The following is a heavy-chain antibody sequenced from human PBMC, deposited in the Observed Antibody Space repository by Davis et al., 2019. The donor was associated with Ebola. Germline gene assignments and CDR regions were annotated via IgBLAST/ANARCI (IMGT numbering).Heavy chain of an antibody. CDR3: AREGLSGSYYLPRYNWFDP. CDR2: IIPILGIA. D-gene: IGHD1-26*01. CDR1: GGTFSSYA. Sequence: SVKVSCKASGGTFSSYAISWVRQAPGQGLEWMGRIIPILGIANYAQKFQGRVTITRDTSASTAYMELSSLRSEDTAVYYCAREGLSGSYYLPRYNWFDPWGQGTLVTVSS. J-gene: IGHJ5*02. V-gene: IGHV1-69*04.